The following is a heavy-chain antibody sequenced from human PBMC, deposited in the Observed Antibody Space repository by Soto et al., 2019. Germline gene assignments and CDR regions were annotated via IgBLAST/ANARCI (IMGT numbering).Heavy chain of an antibody. CDR1: GFTFSSYG. J-gene: IGHJ6*03. Sequence: GGSLRLSCAASGFTFSSYGMHWVRQAPGKGLEWVAVIWYDGSNKYYADSVKGRFTISRDNSKNTLYLQMNSLRAEDTAVYYCARDPGYCSSTSCSPAYYYYMDVWGKGTTVTVSS. CDR3: ARDPGYCSSTSCSPAYYYYMDV. D-gene: IGHD2-2*01. CDR2: IWYDGSNK. V-gene: IGHV3-33*01.